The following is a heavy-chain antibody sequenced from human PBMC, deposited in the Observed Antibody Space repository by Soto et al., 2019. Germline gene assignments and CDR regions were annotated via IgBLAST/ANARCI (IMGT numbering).Heavy chain of an antibody. Sequence: SETLSLTCTVSGGSISSSSYYWGWIRQPPGKGLEWMGCIYYSGSTYYNPSLKSRVSISVDTSKNQFSLKLNSVTAADTAVYYCASLTSSGWLSDSYFDYWRQRTLVTVSS. CDR2: IYYSGST. D-gene: IGHD6-19*01. CDR1: GGSISSSSYY. CDR3: ASLTSSGWLSDSYFDY. J-gene: IGHJ4*02. V-gene: IGHV4-39*01.